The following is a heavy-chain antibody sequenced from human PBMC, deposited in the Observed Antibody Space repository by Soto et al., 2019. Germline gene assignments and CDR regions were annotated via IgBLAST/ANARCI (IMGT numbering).Heavy chain of an antibody. CDR3: TSRYYFDY. J-gene: IGHJ4*02. V-gene: IGHV3-23*01. Sequence: PGGSLRLSCAASGFTFNNYAMSWVRQAPGKGLEWVSAISASGGATYYADFVKGRFTISRDNSKNTLYLQMNGLRAEDTAVYYCTSRYYFDYWGQGTLVTVSS. CDR1: GFTFNNYA. CDR2: ISASGGAT.